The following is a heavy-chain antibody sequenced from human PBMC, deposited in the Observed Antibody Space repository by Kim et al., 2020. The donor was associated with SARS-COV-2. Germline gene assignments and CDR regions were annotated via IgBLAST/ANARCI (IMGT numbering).Heavy chain of an antibody. J-gene: IGHJ4*02. CDR3: ARRGGANIVGATAFDY. D-gene: IGHD1-26*01. Sequence: GESLKISCKGSGYSFTSYWIGWVRQMPGKGLEWMGIIYPGDSDTRYSPSFQGQVTISADKSISTAYLQWSSLKASDTAMYYCARRGGANIVGATAFDYWGQGTLVTVSS. V-gene: IGHV5-51*01. CDR2: IYPGDSDT. CDR1: GYSFTSYW.